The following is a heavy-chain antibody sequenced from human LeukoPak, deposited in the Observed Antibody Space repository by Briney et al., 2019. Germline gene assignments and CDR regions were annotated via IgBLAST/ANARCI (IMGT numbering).Heavy chain of an antibody. D-gene: IGHD4/OR15-4a*01. CDR2: IYYSGST. J-gene: IGHJ4*02. Sequence: TLSLTCTVSGGSIISGDYYWRWLRQPPGKGLEWIGYIYYSGSTYYNPSLKSRVTISVDTSKNQFSLKLSSVTAADTAVYYCASSYGGELQADYWGQGTLVTVSS. CDR1: GGSIISGDYY. CDR3: ASSYGGELQADY. V-gene: IGHV4-30-4*01.